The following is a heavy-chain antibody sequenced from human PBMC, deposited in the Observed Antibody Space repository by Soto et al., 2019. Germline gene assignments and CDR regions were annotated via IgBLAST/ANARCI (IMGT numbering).Heavy chain of an antibody. CDR1: GGSISGEGYY. V-gene: IGHV4-31*03. D-gene: IGHD6-13*01. Sequence: QVQLQESGPGLVEPSQTLSLTCTVSGGSISGEGYYWSWIRQYSGRGLEWIGYIHYSGSTYSNPSLKSRVTISVDTSKTQFFLKLTSVTAADTAVYYCVRAWTATAGWANWFDRWGQGTLVTVSS. CDR3: VRAWTATAGWANWFDR. J-gene: IGHJ5*02. CDR2: IHYSGST.